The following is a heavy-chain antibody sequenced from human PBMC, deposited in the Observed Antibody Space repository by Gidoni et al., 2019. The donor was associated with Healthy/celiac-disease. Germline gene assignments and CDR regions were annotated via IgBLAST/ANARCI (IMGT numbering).Heavy chain of an antibody. V-gene: IGHV3-73*01. D-gene: IGHD1-26*01. CDR2: IRSKANSYAT. CDR1: GFTFSGSA. CDR3: TRLRYSGSYDY. Sequence: EVQLVESGGGLVQPGGSLKLSCAASGFTFSGSAMHWVRQASGKGLEWVGRIRSKANSYATAYAASVKGRFTISRDDSKNTAYLQMNSLKTEDTAVYYCTRLRYSGSYDYWGQGTLVTVSS. J-gene: IGHJ4*02.